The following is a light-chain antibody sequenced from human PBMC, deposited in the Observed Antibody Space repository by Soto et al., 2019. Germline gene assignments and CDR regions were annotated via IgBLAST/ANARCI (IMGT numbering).Light chain of an antibody. V-gene: IGLV2-14*01. CDR1: SSDVGGYNY. CDR3: SSYTSSSTLNV. Sequence: QPALTQPASVSGSPGQSSTISCTGTSSDVGGYNYVSWYQQHPGKAPKLMIYDVSNRPSGVSNRFSGSKSGNTASLTISGLQAEDEADYYCSSYTSSSTLNVFGTGTKVTVL. CDR2: DVS. J-gene: IGLJ1*01.